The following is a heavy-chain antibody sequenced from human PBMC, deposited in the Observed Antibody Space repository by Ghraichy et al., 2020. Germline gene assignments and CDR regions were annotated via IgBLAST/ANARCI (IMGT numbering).Heavy chain of an antibody. CDR2: ISSSSAYI. D-gene: IGHD3-22*01. Sequence: GGSLRLSCAASGFTFSSYNMNWVRQAPGKGLEWVSSISSSSAYIYYADSVKGRFTLSRDNAKNSLYLQMNSLRAEDTAVYYCARSRDFDSSDSNYPWDAFDIWGLGTMVTVSS. V-gene: IGHV3-21*01. CDR1: GFTFSSYN. J-gene: IGHJ3*02. CDR3: ARSRDFDSSDSNYPWDAFDI.